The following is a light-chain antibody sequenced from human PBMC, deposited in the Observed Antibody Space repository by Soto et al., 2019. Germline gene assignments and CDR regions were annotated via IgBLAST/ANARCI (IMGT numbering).Light chain of an antibody. Sequence: EIGLTQSPGTLALSPGERATLSCRASQSVSTFLAWFQQKPGQPPRLLIYNASNRTTGIPARFSGSGSGTDFTLTISSLEPEDFAVYYCQQRGDWPPITFGQGTRLEI. J-gene: IGKJ5*01. V-gene: IGKV3-11*01. CDR2: NAS. CDR3: QQRGDWPPIT. CDR1: QSVSTF.